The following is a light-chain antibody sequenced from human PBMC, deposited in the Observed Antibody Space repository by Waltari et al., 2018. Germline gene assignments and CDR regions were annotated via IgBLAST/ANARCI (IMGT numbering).Light chain of an antibody. Sequence: QSVLPQPPSISGSPGQMVTIPCTGGSSNFGAGYDVHWYQQFPGAAPKLLLFRTTNRASGVPGRFSASKSGTSASLAIVGLQSEDEGVYYYQSFDSSLSASVFGGGTKLTVL. J-gene: IGLJ3*02. CDR1: SSNFGAGYD. CDR2: RTT. CDR3: QSFDSSLSASV. V-gene: IGLV1-40*01.